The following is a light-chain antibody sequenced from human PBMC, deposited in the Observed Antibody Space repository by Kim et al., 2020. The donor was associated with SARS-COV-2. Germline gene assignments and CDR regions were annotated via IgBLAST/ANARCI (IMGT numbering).Light chain of an antibody. CDR2: DAS. V-gene: IGKV3-15*01. J-gene: IGKJ1*01. CDR3: QQYNNRLSRT. Sequence: EIVMTQSPATLSVSPGERGTLSCRASQSISSNLAWYQHKPGQAPRLLIYDASTRATGIPARFSGSGSGTEFTLTISSLQSEDFAVYYCQQYNNRLSRTFGQGTKVDIK. CDR1: QSISSN.